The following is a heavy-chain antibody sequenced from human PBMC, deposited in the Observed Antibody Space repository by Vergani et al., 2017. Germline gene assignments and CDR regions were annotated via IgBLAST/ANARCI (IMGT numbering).Heavy chain of an antibody. CDR2: INPSGGST. CDR1: GYTFTSYY. CDR3: AMDSHGYCSSTSCYGTRGGNNWNYVTFGY. V-gene: IGHV1-46*01. J-gene: IGHJ4*02. D-gene: IGHD2-2*03. Sequence: QVQLVQSGAEVKKPGASVKVSCKASGYTFTSYYMHWVRQAPGQGLEWMGIINPSGGSTSYAQKFQGRVTMTRDTSPSTVYMELSSLRSEDTAVYYCAMDSHGYCSSTSCYGTRGGNNWNYVTFGYWGQGTLVTVSS.